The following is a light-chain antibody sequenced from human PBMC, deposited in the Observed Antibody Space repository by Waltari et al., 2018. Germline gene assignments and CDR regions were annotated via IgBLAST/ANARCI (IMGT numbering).Light chain of an antibody. V-gene: IGLV3-25*03. J-gene: IGLJ6*01. CDR1: ALPTQS. CDR3: QSRDSSDTYNV. CDR2: QDT. Sequence: SYELTQSPSVSVSPGQTARLTCSGDALPTQSAYWYQQKPGQAPVLVIYQDTERPSGVPERFSGSSSGTTVTLTISGVQAEDEADYYCQSRDSSDTYNVFGSGTKVTVL.